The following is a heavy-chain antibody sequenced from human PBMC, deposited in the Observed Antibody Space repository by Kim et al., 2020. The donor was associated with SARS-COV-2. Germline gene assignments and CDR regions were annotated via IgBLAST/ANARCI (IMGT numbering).Heavy chain of an antibody. CDR3: AKGDFRGDYVSGYYYYGMDV. CDR1: GFTFSSYA. D-gene: IGHD4-17*01. CDR2: ISGSGGST. V-gene: IGHV3-23*01. Sequence: GGSLRLSCAASGFTFSSYAMSWVRQAPGKGLEWVSAISGSGGSTYYADSVKGRFTISRDNSKNTLYLQMNSLRAEDTAVYYCAKGDFRGDYVSGYYYYGMDVWGQGTTVTVSS. J-gene: IGHJ6*02.